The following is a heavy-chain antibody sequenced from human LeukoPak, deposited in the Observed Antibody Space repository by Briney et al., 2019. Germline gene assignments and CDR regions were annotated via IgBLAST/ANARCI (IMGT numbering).Heavy chain of an antibody. D-gene: IGHD2-15*01. CDR1: GYSFTSYW. V-gene: IGHV5-51*01. Sequence: GESLKISCKGSGYSFTSYWIGWVRQMPGKRLEWMGIIYPGDSDTRYSPSFQGQVTISADKSISTAYLQWSSLKASDTAMYYCARVQVVVVAANWFDPWGQGTLVTVSS. CDR3: ARVQVVVVAANWFDP. CDR2: IYPGDSDT. J-gene: IGHJ5*02.